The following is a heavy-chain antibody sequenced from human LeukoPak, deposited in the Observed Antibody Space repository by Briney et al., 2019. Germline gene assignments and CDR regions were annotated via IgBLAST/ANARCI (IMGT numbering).Heavy chain of an antibody. V-gene: IGHV1-18*01. D-gene: IGHD3-22*01. J-gene: IGHJ4*02. Sequence: ASVKVSCKASGYTFTSYGISWVRQAPGQGLEWMGWISAYNGNTSYAQKLQGRVTMTTDTSTSTAYMELRSLRSDDTAVYYCARYYDSSGYYPHDFDYWGQGTLVTVSS. CDR2: ISAYNGNT. CDR3: ARYYDSSGYYPHDFDY. CDR1: GYTFTSYG.